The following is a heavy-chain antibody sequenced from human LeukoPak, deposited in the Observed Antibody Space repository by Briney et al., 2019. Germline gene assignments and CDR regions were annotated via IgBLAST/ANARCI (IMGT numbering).Heavy chain of an antibody. V-gene: IGHV1-18*01. Sequence: GASVKVSCKASGYTFTSYGISWVRQAPGQGLEWMGWISAYNGNTNYAQKLQGRVTMTTDTSTSTAYMELRSLRSDDTAVYYCARDRSEIAVAGLFDYWGQGTLVTVSS. D-gene: IGHD6-19*01. CDR3: ARDRSEIAVAGLFDY. J-gene: IGHJ4*02. CDR1: GYTFTSYG. CDR2: ISAYNGNT.